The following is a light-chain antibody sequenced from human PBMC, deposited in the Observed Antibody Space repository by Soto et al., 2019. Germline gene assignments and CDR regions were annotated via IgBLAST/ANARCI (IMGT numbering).Light chain of an antibody. CDR1: QSVSNNY. CDR2: GAS. J-gene: IGKJ1*01. CDR3: QQRSNWPRT. Sequence: MLLPRSPVTLSLSPGERATHSCRASQSVSNNYLAWYQQKPGQAPRLLIYGASNRATGIPDRFSGSGSGTDFTLTISSLEPEDFAVYYCQQRSNWPRTFGQGTKVDIK. V-gene: IGKV3D-20*02.